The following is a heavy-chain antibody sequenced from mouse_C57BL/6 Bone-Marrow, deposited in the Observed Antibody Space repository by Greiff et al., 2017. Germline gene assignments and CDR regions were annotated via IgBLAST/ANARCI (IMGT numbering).Heavy chain of an antibody. J-gene: IGHJ1*03. V-gene: IGHV3-6*01. Sequence: EVKLVESGPGLVKPSQSLSLTCSVTGYSITSGYYWNWIRQFPGNKLEWMGYISYDGSNNYNPSLKNRISITRDTSKNQFFLKLNSVTTEDTATYYCARDRHYYGSQSHWYFDVWGTGTTVTVSS. CDR3: ARDRHYYGSQSHWYFDV. CDR2: ISYDGSN. CDR1: GYSITSGYY. D-gene: IGHD1-1*01.